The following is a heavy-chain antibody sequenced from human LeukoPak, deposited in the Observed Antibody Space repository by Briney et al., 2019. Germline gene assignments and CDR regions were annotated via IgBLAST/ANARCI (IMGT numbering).Heavy chain of an antibody. D-gene: IGHD1-26*01. Sequence: PGGPLRLSCAASGFTFSSYWMSWVRQAPGKGLEWVASIKEDGSKKYYVDSVKGRFTISRDNAKNSLYLQMSSLRAEDTAVYYCPRVSSPWELSDHWGQGTPVTASS. CDR2: IKEDGSKK. J-gene: IGHJ4*02. V-gene: IGHV3-7*01. CDR1: GFTFSSYW. CDR3: PRVSSPWELSDH.